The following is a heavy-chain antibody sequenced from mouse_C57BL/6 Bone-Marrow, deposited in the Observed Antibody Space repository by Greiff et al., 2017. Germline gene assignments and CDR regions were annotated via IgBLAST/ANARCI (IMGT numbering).Heavy chain of an antibody. V-gene: IGHV1-81*01. J-gene: IGHJ2*01. Sequence: QVQLQQSGAELARPGASVKLSCKASGYTFTSYGISWVKQRTGQGLEWIGEIYPRSGNTYYNEKFKGKATLTADKSSSTAYMELRSLTSEDSAVYYCARGDYDGYLYYFDYWGQGTTLTVSS. CDR2: IYPRSGNT. CDR3: ARGDYDGYLYYFDY. D-gene: IGHD2-3*01. CDR1: GYTFTSYG.